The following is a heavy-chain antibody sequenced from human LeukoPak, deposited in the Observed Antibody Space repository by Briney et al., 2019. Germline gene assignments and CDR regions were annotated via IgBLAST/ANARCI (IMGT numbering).Heavy chain of an antibody. Sequence: GASVKVSCKASGYTFTRYGISWVRQAPGQGLEWMGWISSYNGNTNYAQKLQGRVTMTTDTSTSTAYLELRSLRSDDTAVYYCARRPADYGDYAGLGGYFDYWGQGTLVTVSS. V-gene: IGHV1-18*01. D-gene: IGHD4-17*01. CDR3: ARRPADYGDYAGLGGYFDY. CDR2: ISSYNGNT. CDR1: GYTFTRYG. J-gene: IGHJ4*02.